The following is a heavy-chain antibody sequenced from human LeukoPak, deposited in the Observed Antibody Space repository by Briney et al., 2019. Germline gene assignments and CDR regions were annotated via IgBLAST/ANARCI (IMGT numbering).Heavy chain of an antibody. CDR2: IYYSGST. D-gene: IGHD6-19*01. V-gene: IGHV4-39*07. Sequence: SETLSLTCTVSSGSISTSNYYWGWIRQPPGKGLEWIGSIYYSGSTYYNPSLKSRVTISVDTSKNQFSLKLSSVTAADTAVYYCARGTVAGYYYYYYMDVWGKGTTVTVSS. CDR1: SGSISTSNYY. J-gene: IGHJ6*03. CDR3: ARGTVAGYYYYYYMDV.